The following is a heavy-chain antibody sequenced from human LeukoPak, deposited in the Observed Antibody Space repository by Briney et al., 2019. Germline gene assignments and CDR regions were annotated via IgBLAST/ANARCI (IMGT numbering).Heavy chain of an antibody. CDR1: GGSISSYY. V-gene: IGHV4-59*01. Sequence: SETLSLTCTASGGSISSYYWSWIRQPPGKGLEWIGYIYYSGSTNYNPSLKSRVTISVDTSKNQFSLKLSSVTAADTAVYYCARQLYYYDSSGYYYYYYGMDVWGQGTTVTVSS. CDR3: ARQLYYYDSSGYYYYYYGMDV. J-gene: IGHJ6*02. D-gene: IGHD3-22*01. CDR2: IYYSGST.